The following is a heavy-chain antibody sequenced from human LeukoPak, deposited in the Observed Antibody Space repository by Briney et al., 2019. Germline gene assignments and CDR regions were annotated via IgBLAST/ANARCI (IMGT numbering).Heavy chain of an antibody. D-gene: IGHD1-26*01. J-gene: IGHJ4*02. CDR1: GGSISSSSYY. CDR2: IYYSGST. V-gene: IGHV4-39*01. Sequence: PSETLSLTCTVSGGSISSSSYYWGWIRQPPGKGLEWIGSIYYSGSTYYNPSLKSRVTISVDTSKNQFSLKLSSVTAADTAVYYCARHRWELQKASFDYWGQGTLVTVSS. CDR3: ARHRWELQKASFDY.